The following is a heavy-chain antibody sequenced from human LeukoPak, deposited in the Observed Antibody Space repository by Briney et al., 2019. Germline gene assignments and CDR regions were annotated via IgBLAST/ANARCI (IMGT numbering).Heavy chain of an antibody. Sequence: GRSLRLSCAASGFTFSSYWMSWVRQAPGKGLEWVANIKQDGSEKYYVDSVKGRFTISRDNAKNSLYLQMNSLRAEDTAVYYCASDREYYYGSGSFDYWGQGTLVTVSS. CDR2: IKQDGSEK. V-gene: IGHV3-7*04. J-gene: IGHJ4*02. CDR3: ASDREYYYGSGSFDY. D-gene: IGHD3-10*01. CDR1: GFTFSSYW.